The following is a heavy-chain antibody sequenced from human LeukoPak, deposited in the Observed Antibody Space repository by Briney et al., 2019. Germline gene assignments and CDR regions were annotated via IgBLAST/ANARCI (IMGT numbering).Heavy chain of an antibody. D-gene: IGHD3-10*01. J-gene: IGHJ4*02. CDR1: GFTFSTYA. Sequence: GGSLRLSCAASGFTFSTYAMSWVRQAPGKGLEWVSAISGNRGSTYYADSVKGRFTISRDNSKNTLYLQMNSLRAEDTAVYYCAKGSYFGSGRYYFDYWGQGTLVTVSS. CDR2: ISGNRGST. CDR3: AKGSYFGSGRYYFDY. V-gene: IGHV3-23*01.